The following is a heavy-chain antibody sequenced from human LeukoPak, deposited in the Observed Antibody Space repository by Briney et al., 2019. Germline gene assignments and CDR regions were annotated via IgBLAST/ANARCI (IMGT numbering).Heavy chain of an antibody. J-gene: IGHJ4*02. Sequence: SETLSLTCSVSGGSISTYYWSWIRQTAGKGLEWIGYVYDSGTTNYNPSLKGRVTISSDTSKNQFSLNLRSVNAADTAIYYCARHGGSLGYFDYWGQGTLVTVSS. CDR3: ARHGGSLGYFDY. CDR1: GGSISTYY. D-gene: IGHD1-26*01. V-gene: IGHV4-59*08. CDR2: VYDSGTT.